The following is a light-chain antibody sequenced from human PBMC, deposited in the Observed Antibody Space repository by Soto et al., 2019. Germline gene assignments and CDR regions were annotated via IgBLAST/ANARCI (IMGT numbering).Light chain of an antibody. CDR3: ASWDSSLSAGV. V-gene: IGLV1-51*02. CDR2: EDS. CDR1: SSNIGNNY. J-gene: IGLJ2*01. Sequence: QSVLTQPPSVSAAPGQRVTISCSGSSSNIGNNYVSWYQQLPGTAPKLLIYEDSKRPSGIPDRFSGSKSGTSATLGITGLQTGDEADYYCASWDSSLSAGVFGGGTKVTVL.